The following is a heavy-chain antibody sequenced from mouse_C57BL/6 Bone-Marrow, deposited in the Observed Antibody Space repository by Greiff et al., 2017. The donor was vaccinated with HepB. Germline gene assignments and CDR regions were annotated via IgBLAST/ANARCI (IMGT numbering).Heavy chain of an antibody. CDR2: ISDGGSYT. J-gene: IGHJ4*01. CDR3: ARAWAYYAMDY. V-gene: IGHV5-4*01. Sequence: LVESGGGLVKPGGSLKLSCAASGFTFSSYAMSWVRQTPEKRLEWVATISDGGSYTYYPDNVKGRFTISRDNAKNNLYLQMSHLKSEDTAMYYCARAWAYYAMDYWGQGTSVTVSS. CDR1: GFTFSSYA.